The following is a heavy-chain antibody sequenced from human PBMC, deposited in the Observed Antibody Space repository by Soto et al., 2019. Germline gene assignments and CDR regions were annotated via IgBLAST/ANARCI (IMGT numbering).Heavy chain of an antibody. J-gene: IGHJ6*02. CDR1: GFTFSTYA. D-gene: IGHD3-3*01. CDR2: ISSSGDAT. Sequence: PGGSLRLSCAASGFTFSTYAMTWVRQAPGKGLEWVSIISSSGDATYYLDSVQGRFTISRDNSRNTLNLQMNSLRADDTAGYYCARNGDFWSWGMGVWGLGSTVNVSS. V-gene: IGHV3-23*01. CDR3: ARNGDFWSWGMGV.